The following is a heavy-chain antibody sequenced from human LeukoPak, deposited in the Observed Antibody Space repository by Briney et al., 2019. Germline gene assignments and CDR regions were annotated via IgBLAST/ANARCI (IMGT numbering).Heavy chain of an antibody. CDR1: GDSVSSNSAS. D-gene: IGHD3-22*01. CDR3: ARGTGDSCKD. V-gene: IGHV6-1*01. CDR2: TYYRSKWRN. J-gene: IGHJ4*02. Sequence: SQTLSLTCALSGDSVSSNSASWNWIRQSPSRGLEWLGSTYYRSKWRNDYAVSVKSRITISPDTSKNQFSLQLNSVTPEDTAVYYCARGTGDSCKDWGLGTLVTVSS.